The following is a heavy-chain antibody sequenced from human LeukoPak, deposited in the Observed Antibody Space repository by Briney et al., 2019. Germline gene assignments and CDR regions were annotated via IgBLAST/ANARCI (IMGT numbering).Heavy chain of an antibody. D-gene: IGHD4-17*01. CDR2: IYPGDSDT. V-gene: IGHV5-51*01. CDR3: ARQYYGTPDGRYYDF. CDR1: GDSFSSYW. J-gene: IGHJ4*02. Sequence: GESLKISCKTSGDSFSSYWIGWVRQMPGKGLEWMGIIYPGDSDTRYSPSFQGQVTMSADKSIRTAHLQWSSLKASDTAVYYCARQYYGTPDGRYYDFWGQGTLVTVSS.